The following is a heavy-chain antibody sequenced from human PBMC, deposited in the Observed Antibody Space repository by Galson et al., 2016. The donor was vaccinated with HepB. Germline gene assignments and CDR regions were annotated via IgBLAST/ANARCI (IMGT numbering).Heavy chain of an antibody. D-gene: IGHD3-22*01. CDR3: ARGTPSYFYDSSGNLDY. CDR2: IYYSGYT. V-gene: IGHV4-31*03. J-gene: IGHJ4*02. Sequence: TLSLTCTVSGGSISSGGYYWSWIRQHPGKGLEWIGNIYYSGYTYYNPSLKSRVTISVDTSKNQFSLKLSSATAADTAVYYCARGTPSYFYDSSGNLDYWGQGTLVTVSS. CDR1: GGSISSGGYY.